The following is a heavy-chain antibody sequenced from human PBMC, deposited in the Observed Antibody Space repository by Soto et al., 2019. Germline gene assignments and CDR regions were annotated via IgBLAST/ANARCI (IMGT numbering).Heavy chain of an antibody. V-gene: IGHV4-39*01. CDR3: ARGDDGLVDY. J-gene: IGHJ4*02. Sequence: QLQLQESGPGLVKPSEPLSLTCTVSGGSISSSSYYWGWIRQPPGKGLEWIGSIYYSGSTYYNPSLKSRVTISVDTSKNQFSLKLSSVTAADTAVYYCARGDDGLVDYWGQGTLVTVSS. CDR1: GGSISSSSYY. D-gene: IGHD4-17*01. CDR2: IYYSGST.